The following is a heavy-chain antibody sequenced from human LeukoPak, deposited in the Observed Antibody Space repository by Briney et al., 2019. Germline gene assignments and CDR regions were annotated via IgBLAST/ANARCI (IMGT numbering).Heavy chain of an antibody. J-gene: IGHJ4*02. D-gene: IGHD6-19*01. CDR1: GFTFSSYA. CDR3: AKELSSGDNAVDY. V-gene: IGHV3-23*01. CDR2: INGSGGST. Sequence: GGSLRLSCAASGFTFSSYAMSWVRQAPGKGLEWVSTINGSGGSTYYADSVKGGFTLSRDNSKNTLYLQMNSLRDEDTAVYYCAKELSSGDNAVDYWGQGTLVTVSS.